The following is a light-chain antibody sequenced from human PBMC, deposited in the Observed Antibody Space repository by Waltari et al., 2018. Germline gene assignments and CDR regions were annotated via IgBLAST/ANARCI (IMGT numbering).Light chain of an antibody. CDR3: CSYAGSSTFLYV. V-gene: IGLV2-23*03. CDR2: EGS. Sequence: QSALTQPASVSWSPGQAIPSSCTGTSRDVGSYNLVSWYQQHPGKAPKLMIYEGSNRPSGVSNRFSGSKSGNTASLTISGLQAEDEADYYCCSYAGSSTFLYVFGTGTKVTVL. CDR1: SRDVGSYNL. J-gene: IGLJ1*01.